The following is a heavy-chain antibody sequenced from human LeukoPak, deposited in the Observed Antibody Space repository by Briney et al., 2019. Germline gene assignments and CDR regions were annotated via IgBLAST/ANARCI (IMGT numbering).Heavy chain of an antibody. CDR1: GYTFTSYG. CDR2: ISAYNGNT. D-gene: IGHD3-10*01. CDR3: ARAGMVRGVIIFYFDY. Sequence: ASVKVSCKASGYTFTSYGISWVRQAPGQGLEGMGWISAYNGNTNYAQKLQGRVTMTTDTSTSTAYMELRSLRSDDMAVYYCARAGMVRGVIIFYFDYWGQGTLVTVSS. J-gene: IGHJ4*02. V-gene: IGHV1-18*03.